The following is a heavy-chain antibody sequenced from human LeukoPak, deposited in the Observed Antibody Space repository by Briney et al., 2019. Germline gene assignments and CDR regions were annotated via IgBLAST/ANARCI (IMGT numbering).Heavy chain of an antibody. D-gene: IGHD3-10*01. CDR1: GFTISSYA. V-gene: IGHV3-23*01. J-gene: IGHJ4*02. CDR2: ISGSGGST. CDR3: AKDGTSLWFGEPYFDY. Sequence: PGGSLRLSCAASGFTISSYAMSWVSQARGKGLEWVSAISGSGGSTYYADSVKGRFTISRDNSKNTLYLQMNSLRAEDTAVYYCAKDGTSLWFGEPYFDYWGQGTLVTVSS.